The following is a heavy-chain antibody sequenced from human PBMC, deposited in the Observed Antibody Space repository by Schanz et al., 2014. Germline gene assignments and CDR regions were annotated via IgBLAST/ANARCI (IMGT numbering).Heavy chain of an antibody. V-gene: IGHV3-30*02. Sequence: QLVESGGGLVQPGRSLRLSCAASGFMFEDYDMHWVRQAPGKGLEWVAFIRYDASNEYYADSVKGRFTISRDNSKNTLCLQMNSLRVEDTAIYYCAKIWKAHHLTGRPGWSDGMDVWGQGTTV. CDR3: AKIWKAHHLTGRPGWSDGMDV. D-gene: IGHD3-3*01. CDR1: GFMFEDYD. J-gene: IGHJ6*02. CDR2: IRYDASNE.